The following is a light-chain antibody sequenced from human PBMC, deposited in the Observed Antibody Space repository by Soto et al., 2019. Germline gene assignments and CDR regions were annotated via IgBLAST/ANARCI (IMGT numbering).Light chain of an antibody. CDR2: GAS. CDR3: QQYNDWPPYT. CDR1: QSVSSN. Sequence: EIVMTQSPATLSVSPGDRATLSCRASQSVSSNLAWYQQKPGQAPRLLIYGASTRATGIPARFSGSGSATDFTLTISSLQSEDFAVYYCQQYNDWPPYTFGQGTNLEIK. J-gene: IGKJ2*01. V-gene: IGKV3-15*01.